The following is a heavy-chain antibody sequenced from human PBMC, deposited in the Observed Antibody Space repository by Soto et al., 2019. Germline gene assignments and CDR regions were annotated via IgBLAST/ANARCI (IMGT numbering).Heavy chain of an antibody. Sequence: EVQLVAYGGGVVMPGGSLILSCAASGFTFSAYHMNWVLPAPGKGLECVLSINPNSSHIYYAESVSGRFTISRDHSKNSVSLQMITLRTEEAALYYSVRRYCGGGGCYLRRGDFDVCGLGTIVTVSP. CDR3: VRRYCGGGGCYLRRGDFDV. CDR2: INPNSSHI. CDR1: GFTFSAYH. D-gene: IGHD2-15*01. J-gene: IGHJ3*01. V-gene: IGHV3-21*04.